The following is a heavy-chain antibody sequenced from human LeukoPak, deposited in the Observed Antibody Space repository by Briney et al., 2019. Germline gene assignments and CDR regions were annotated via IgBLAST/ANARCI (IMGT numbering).Heavy chain of an antibody. D-gene: IGHD2-21*02. CDR1: GFTFSSYS. CDR3: ARELPLSH. CDR2: ISSTGSVI. Sequence: QPGGSLRLSCAASGFTFSSYSMNWVRQAPGKGLEWVSYISSTGSVIYYADSVRGRFTISRDNAKNSLYLQMNSLRAEDTAVYYCARELPLSHWGQGTLVTVSS. V-gene: IGHV3-48*01. J-gene: IGHJ4*02.